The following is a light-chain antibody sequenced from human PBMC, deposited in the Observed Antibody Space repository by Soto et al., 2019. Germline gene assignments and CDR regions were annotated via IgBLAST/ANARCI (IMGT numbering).Light chain of an antibody. CDR3: SSYAGSNVV. J-gene: IGLJ2*01. CDR2: EVS. Sequence: QSVLTQPPSASGSPGQSVTISCTGARSDVGGYQDVSWYQQHPGKAPKLMIYEVSKRTSGVPDRFSGSKSGNTAALTVSGLQFEDEADYYCSSYAGSNVVFGGGTKLTVL. V-gene: IGLV2-8*01. CDR1: RSDVGGYQD.